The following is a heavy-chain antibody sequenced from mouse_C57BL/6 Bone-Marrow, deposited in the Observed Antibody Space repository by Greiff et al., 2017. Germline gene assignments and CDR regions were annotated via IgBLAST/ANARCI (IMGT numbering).Heavy chain of an antibody. Sequence: VQLQQPGAELVKPGASVKMPCKASGYTFTSYWITWVKQRPGQGLEWIGDIYPTSGRTNYNEKFKSKAILTVDTSSNTAYMQLSSLTSADSAVFYCARSGPLGRSFDYWGQGTTLTVSS. CDR3: ARSGPLGRSFDY. D-gene: IGHD4-1*01. CDR1: GYTFTSYW. CDR2: IYPTSGRT. J-gene: IGHJ2*01. V-gene: IGHV1-55*01.